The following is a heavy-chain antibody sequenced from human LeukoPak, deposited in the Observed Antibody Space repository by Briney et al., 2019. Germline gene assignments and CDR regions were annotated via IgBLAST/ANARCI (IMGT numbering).Heavy chain of an antibody. J-gene: IGHJ4*02. Sequence: GGSLRLYCAASGFTFSSYARRWVRQAPGKGLEGGSAISGSGGSTYYADSVKGRFTISRDNSKNTMYLQMNSLRAEDTAVYYCAKGGYYYDSSGYSLYYFDYWGQGTLVTVSS. V-gene: IGHV3-23*01. CDR3: AKGGYYYDSSGYSLYYFDY. CDR1: GFTFSSYA. CDR2: ISGSGGST. D-gene: IGHD3-22*01.